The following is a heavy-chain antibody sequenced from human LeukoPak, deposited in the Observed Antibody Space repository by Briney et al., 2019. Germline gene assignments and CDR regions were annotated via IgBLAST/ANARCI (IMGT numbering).Heavy chain of an antibody. CDR3: TTLIGYCSSTSCYHALYYYYIDV. V-gene: IGHV3-15*01. Sequence: GGSLRLSCAASGFTFSNAWMSWVRQAPGKGLEWVGRIKSKTDGGTTDYAAPVKGRFTISRDDSKNTLYLQMNSLKTEDTAVYYCTTLIGYCSSTSCYHALYYYYIDVWGKGTAVTVSS. CDR1: GFTFSNAW. J-gene: IGHJ6*03. D-gene: IGHD2-2*01. CDR2: IKSKTDGGTT.